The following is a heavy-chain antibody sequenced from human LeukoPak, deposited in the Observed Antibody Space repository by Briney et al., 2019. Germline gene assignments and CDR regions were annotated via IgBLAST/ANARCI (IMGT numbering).Heavy chain of an antibody. CDR3: SLGYCSGGSCYSWFDP. D-gene: IGHD2-15*01. V-gene: IGHV1-2*02. Sequence: ASVKVSCKASGYTFTGYYMHWVRQAPGQGLEWMGWINPNSGGTNYAQKFQGRVTMTRDTSISTAYMELSGLRSDDTAVYCCSLGYCSGGSCYSWFDPWGQGTLVTVSS. CDR2: INPNSGGT. J-gene: IGHJ5*02. CDR1: GYTFTGYY.